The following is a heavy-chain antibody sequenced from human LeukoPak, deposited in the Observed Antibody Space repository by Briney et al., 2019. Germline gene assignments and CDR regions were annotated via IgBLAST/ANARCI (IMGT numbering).Heavy chain of an antibody. D-gene: IGHD3-10*01. J-gene: IGHJ6*02. V-gene: IGHV3-74*01. CDR2: INSDGSST. CDR3: ARDYGRSRDYGMDV. CDR1: GFTFSSYW. Sequence: GGSLRLSCAASGFTFSSYWMHWVRQAPGKGLVWVSRINSDGSSTTYADSVKVRFTISRDNAKNTLYLQMNSLRAEDTAVYFCARDYGRSRDYGMDVWGQGTTVTVSS.